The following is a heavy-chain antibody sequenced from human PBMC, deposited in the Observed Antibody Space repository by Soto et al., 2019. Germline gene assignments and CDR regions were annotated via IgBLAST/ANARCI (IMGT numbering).Heavy chain of an antibody. CDR3: ARWGDWGMYYYYYGMDV. CDR1: GYTFTSYG. V-gene: IGHV1-18*04. Sequence: QVQLVQSGAEVKKPGASVKVSCKASGYTFTSYGISWVRQAPGQGLEGMGWISAYNGNTNYAQKLQGRVTMTTDTSTSTAYMELRSLRSDDTAVYYCARWGDWGMYYYYYGMDVWGQGTTVTVSS. D-gene: IGHD7-27*01. CDR2: ISAYNGNT. J-gene: IGHJ6*02.